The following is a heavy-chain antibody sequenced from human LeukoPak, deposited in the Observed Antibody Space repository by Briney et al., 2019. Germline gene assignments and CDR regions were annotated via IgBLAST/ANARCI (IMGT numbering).Heavy chain of an antibody. CDR2: IYYSGST. V-gene: IGHV4-39*07. CDR3: ARAVHDINEMVFDY. CDR1: GGSISSSSYY. D-gene: IGHD3-9*01. Sequence: PSETLSLTCTVSGGSISSSSYYWGWIRQPPGKGLEWIGSIYYSGSTYYDPSLKSRVTISVDTSKNQFSLKLSSVTAADTAVYYCARAVHDINEMVFDYWGQGTLVTVSS. J-gene: IGHJ4*02.